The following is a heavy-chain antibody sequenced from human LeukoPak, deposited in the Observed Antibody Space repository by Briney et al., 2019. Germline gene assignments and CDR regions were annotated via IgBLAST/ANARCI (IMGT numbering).Heavy chain of an antibody. Sequence: PGGSLRLSCAASGFTFSSYWMHWVRQAPGKGLMWVSHVNNAWRKTTYADSVKGRFPISRDNAKNTVSLQMDSLRAEDTAVYYCARSSGGFDHWGQGTQVTVSS. CDR2: VNNAWRKT. D-gene: IGHD3-16*01. CDR3: ARSSGGFDH. V-gene: IGHV3-74*01. CDR1: GFTFSSYW. J-gene: IGHJ4*02.